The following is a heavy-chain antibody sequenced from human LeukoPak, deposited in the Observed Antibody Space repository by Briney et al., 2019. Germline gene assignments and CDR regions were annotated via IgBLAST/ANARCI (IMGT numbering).Heavy chain of an antibody. D-gene: IGHD6-6*01. CDR3: AGDAGVHSSSSFDY. CDR1: GFTFGGYS. J-gene: IGHJ4*02. V-gene: IGHV3-21*01. CDR2: ISSSSSYI. Sequence: GGSLRLSCAASGFTFGGYSMNWVRQAPGKGLEWVSSISSSSSYIYYADSVKGRFTISRDNAKNSLYLQMNSLRAEDTAVYYCAGDAGVHSSSSFDYWGQGTLVTVSS.